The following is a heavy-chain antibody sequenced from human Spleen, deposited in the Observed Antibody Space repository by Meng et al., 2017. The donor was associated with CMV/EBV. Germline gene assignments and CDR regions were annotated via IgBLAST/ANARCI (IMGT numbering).Heavy chain of an antibody. J-gene: IGHJ4*02. Sequence: FTGYYMHWVRQAPGQGLEWMGWINPNSGGTNYAQKFQGRVTMTRDTSISTAYMELSRLRSDDTAVYYCARGVRRDCSSTSCFYYVDYWGQGTLVTVSS. CDR1: FTGYY. V-gene: IGHV1-2*02. CDR3: ARGVRRDCSSTSCFYYVDY. D-gene: IGHD2-2*01. CDR2: INPNSGGT.